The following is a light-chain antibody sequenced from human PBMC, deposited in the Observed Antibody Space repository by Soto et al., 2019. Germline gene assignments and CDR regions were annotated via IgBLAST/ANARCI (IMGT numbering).Light chain of an antibody. CDR2: GAS. V-gene: IGKV3-20*01. CDR3: QQYGSSPLT. J-gene: IGKJ4*01. CDR1: RSVSSRF. Sequence: EIVLTHSPGTLSLSPGERATLYCRASRSVSSRFLAWYQQKPGQAPRLLIFGASSRAPGIPDRFSGSGSGTDFTLTISRLEPEDFAVYYCQQYGSSPLTFGGGTKVDIK.